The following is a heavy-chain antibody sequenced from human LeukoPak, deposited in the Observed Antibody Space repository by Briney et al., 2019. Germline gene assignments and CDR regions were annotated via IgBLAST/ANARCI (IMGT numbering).Heavy chain of an antibody. CDR3: ASLRGVAVAGTAPPVDY. CDR1: GGSFSGYY. D-gene: IGHD6-19*01. Sequence: SETLSLTCAVYGGSFSGYYWSWIRQPPGKGLEWIGEINHSGSTNYNPSLKSRVTISVDTSKNQFSLKLSSVTAADTAVYYCASLRGVAVAGTAPPVDYWGQGTLVTVSS. V-gene: IGHV4-34*01. CDR2: INHSGST. J-gene: IGHJ4*02.